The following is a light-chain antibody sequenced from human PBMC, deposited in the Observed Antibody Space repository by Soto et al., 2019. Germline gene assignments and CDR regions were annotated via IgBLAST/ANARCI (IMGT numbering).Light chain of an antibody. J-gene: IGKJ5*01. CDR1: QSISSW. V-gene: IGKV1-5*03. CDR3: QQYYSYLYT. Sequence: DIQMTQSPSTLSASVGDRVTITCRASQSISSWLAWYQQKPGKAPKLLIYKASSLESGVPSRFSGSGSGTEFTLTISSLQPADFATYYCQQYYSYLYTFGQGTRLEIK. CDR2: KAS.